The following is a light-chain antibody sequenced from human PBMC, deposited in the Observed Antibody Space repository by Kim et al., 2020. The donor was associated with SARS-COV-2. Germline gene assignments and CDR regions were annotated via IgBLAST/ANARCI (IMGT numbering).Light chain of an antibody. Sequence: SHELTQPLSVSVALGQTATITCGGNDIGRKNVHWYQQKPGQAPVLVIYRDNDRPSGIPERFSGSNSGNTATLTISRAQDGDEADYYCQVWDSTTYVFGSGTKVTVL. CDR2: RDN. CDR1: DIGRKN. J-gene: IGLJ1*01. V-gene: IGLV3-9*01. CDR3: QVWDSTTYV.